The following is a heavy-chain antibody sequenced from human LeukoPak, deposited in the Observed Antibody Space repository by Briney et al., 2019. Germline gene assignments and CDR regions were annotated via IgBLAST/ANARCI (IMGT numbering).Heavy chain of an antibody. CDR1: GFSVSGNY. CDR3: AKGAQLWLPSDY. Sequence: GGSLRLSCAASGFSVSGNYMTWVRQAPGKGLEWVSAISGSGGSTYYADSVKGRFTISRDNSKNTLYLQMNSLRAEDTAVYYCAKGAQLWLPSDYWGQGTLVTVSS. CDR2: ISGSGGST. D-gene: IGHD5-18*01. J-gene: IGHJ4*02. V-gene: IGHV3-23*01.